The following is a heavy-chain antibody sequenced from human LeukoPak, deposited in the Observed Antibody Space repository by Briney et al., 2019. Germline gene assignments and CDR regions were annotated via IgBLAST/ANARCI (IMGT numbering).Heavy chain of an antibody. Sequence: GGSLRLSCAASGFIFSSTWMSWVRQAPGRGLEWVGRIKSKTDGGTTDYAAPVKGRFIISRDDSKNTPYLQMNSLKTEDTAVYYCTAAIEDYFDNSGYYYFDYWGQGTLVTVSS. CDR3: TAAIEDYFDNSGYYYFDY. V-gene: IGHV3-15*01. CDR2: IKSKTDGGTT. CDR1: GFIFSSTW. J-gene: IGHJ4*02. D-gene: IGHD3-22*01.